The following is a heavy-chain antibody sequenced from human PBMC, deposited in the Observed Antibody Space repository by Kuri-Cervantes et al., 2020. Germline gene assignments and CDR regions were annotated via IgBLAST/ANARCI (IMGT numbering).Heavy chain of an antibody. D-gene: IGHD1-26*01. CDR1: GGSFSGYY. CDR3: ARDRRWEPLLGYFQH. Sequence: SETLSLTCAVYGGSFSGYYWSWIRQPPGKGLEWIGEINHSGSTNYNPSLKSRVTISVDTSKNQFSLKLSSVTAADTAVYYCARDRRWEPLLGYFQHWGQGTLVTVSS. J-gene: IGHJ1*01. CDR2: INHSGST. V-gene: IGHV4-34*01.